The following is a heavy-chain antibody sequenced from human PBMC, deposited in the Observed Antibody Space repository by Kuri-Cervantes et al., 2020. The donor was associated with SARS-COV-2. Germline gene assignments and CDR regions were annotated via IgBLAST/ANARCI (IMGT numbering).Heavy chain of an antibody. Sequence: SLKISCASSGFTFSSYAMHWVRQAPGKGLEWVAVISYDGSNKYYADSVKGRFTISRDNSKNTLYLQMNSLRAEDTAVYYCATTMHELWEYYMDVWGKGTTVTVSS. CDR2: ISYDGSNK. D-gene: IGHD1-26*01. CDR3: ATTMHELWEYYMDV. CDR1: GFTFSSYA. J-gene: IGHJ6*03. V-gene: IGHV3-30-3*01.